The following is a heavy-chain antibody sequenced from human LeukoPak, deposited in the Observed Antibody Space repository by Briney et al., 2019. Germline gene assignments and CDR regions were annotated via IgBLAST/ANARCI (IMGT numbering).Heavy chain of an antibody. J-gene: IGHJ4*02. D-gene: IGHD6-13*01. V-gene: IGHV3-7*01. CDR3: ARRYSSSWRLYYFDY. Sequence: PGGSLRLSCAASGFTFSDSWMSWVRQAPGKGLEWVANIKEDGSEKYYVDSVKGRFTISRDNAKNSLYLQMNSLRAEDTAVYYCARRYSSSWRLYYFDYWGQGTLVTVSS. CDR2: IKEDGSEK. CDR1: GFTFSDSW.